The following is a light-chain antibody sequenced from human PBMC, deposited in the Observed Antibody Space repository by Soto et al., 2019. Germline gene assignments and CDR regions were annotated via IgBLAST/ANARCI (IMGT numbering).Light chain of an antibody. J-gene: IGKJ1*01. Sequence: DIQMTQSPSTLSASVGDRVTITCRASQYIHNYLAWYQQKPGEAPKLLIYEAANLESGVPSRFSGSGTGPEVTRTSSRLQPDDFATYYCQQSNNYPWTFGQGTRVEI. CDR1: QYIHNY. V-gene: IGKV1-5*03. CDR3: QQSNNYPWT. CDR2: EAA.